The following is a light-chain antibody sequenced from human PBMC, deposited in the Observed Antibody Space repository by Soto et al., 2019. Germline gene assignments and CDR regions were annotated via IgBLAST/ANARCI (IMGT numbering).Light chain of an antibody. V-gene: IGLV1-44*01. CDR3: AAWDDSLNGPL. Sequence: QLVLTQPPSVSGTPGQKVTISCSGSSSNIGGNTVNWYQQLPGAAPKLLIYNDNQRPSGVPDRFSGSKSGTSASLAISGLQSENEADYYCAAWDDSLNGPLFGGGTKLTVL. CDR1: SSNIGGNT. J-gene: IGLJ2*01. CDR2: NDN.